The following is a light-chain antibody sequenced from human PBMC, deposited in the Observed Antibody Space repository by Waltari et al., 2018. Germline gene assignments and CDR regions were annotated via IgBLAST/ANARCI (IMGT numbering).Light chain of an antibody. Sequence: DIQMTQSPSSLSASVGDRFTITCRASQTISKYLNWYQQKPGKAPKSLIYEASNLQDGVPSRFSGSGYATEFTLTISSLQSDDFATYFCQQSYSTPFTFGEGTKVEI. J-gene: IGKJ4*01. V-gene: IGKV1-39*01. CDR3: QQSYSTPFT. CDR2: EAS. CDR1: QTISKY.